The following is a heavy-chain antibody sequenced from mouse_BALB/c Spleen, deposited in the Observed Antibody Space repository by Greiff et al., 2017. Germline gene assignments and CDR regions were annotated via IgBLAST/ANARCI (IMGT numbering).Heavy chain of an antibody. J-gene: IGHJ4*01. CDR2: ISYDGSN. Sequence: EVQLQESGPGLVKPSQSLSLTCSVTGYSITSGYYWNWIRQFPGNKLEWMGYISYDGSNNYNPSLKNRISITRDTSKNQFFLKLNSVTTEDTATYYCARSLSSNYAMDYWGQGTSVTVSS. CDR1: GYSITSGYY. CDR3: ARSLSSNYAMDY. D-gene: IGHD1-1*01. V-gene: IGHV3-6*02.